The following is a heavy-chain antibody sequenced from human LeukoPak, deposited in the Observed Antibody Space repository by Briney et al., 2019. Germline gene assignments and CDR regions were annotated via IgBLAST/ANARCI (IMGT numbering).Heavy chain of an antibody. CDR2: TYYRSKWYS. Sequence: SQTLSLTCAISGDSVSSKSAAWNWIRQSPSRGLEWLGRTYYRSKWYSEYAVSLKSRITINPDTSMNQFSLQLNSVAPEDTAVYYCARTTGHFDYWGQGTLVTVSS. D-gene: IGHD2-8*02. CDR3: ARTTGHFDY. J-gene: IGHJ4*02. CDR1: GDSVSSKSAA. V-gene: IGHV6-1*01.